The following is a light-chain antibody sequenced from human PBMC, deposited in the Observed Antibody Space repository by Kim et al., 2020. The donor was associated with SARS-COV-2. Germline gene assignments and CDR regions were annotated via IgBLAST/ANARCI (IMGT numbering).Light chain of an antibody. CDR3: SSFAGSNHVV. V-gene: IGLV2-8*01. Sequence: GQSVAISCTGTCRDVGGYNYVSWYQQHPGKAPRLMIFEVSKRPSGVPDRFSGSKSGNTASLTVSGLQAEDEADYYCSSFAGSNHVVFGGGTQLTVL. CDR1: CRDVGGYNY. J-gene: IGLJ2*01. CDR2: EVS.